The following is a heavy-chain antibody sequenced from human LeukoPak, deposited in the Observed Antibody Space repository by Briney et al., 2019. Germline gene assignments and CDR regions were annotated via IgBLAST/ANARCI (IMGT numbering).Heavy chain of an antibody. Sequence: GGSLRLSCAASGFTFDDYAMHWVRQAPGKGLEWVSGISWNSGSIGYADSVKGRFTISRDNAKNSLYLQMNSLRPEDTALYYCGTRSFWGQGALVTVSS. D-gene: IGHD1-1*01. V-gene: IGHV3-9*01. CDR2: ISWNSGSI. CDR1: GFTFDDYA. CDR3: GTRSF. J-gene: IGHJ4*02.